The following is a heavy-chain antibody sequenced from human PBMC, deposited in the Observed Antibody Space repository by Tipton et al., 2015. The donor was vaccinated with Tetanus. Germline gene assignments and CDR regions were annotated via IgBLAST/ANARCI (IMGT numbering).Heavy chain of an antibody. D-gene: IGHD2-15*01. J-gene: IGHJ6*02. CDR2: ISAYNGNT. CDR3: ARTLRSYYYYYGMDV. Sequence: QSGPEVKKPGASVKVSCKASGYTFTSYGISWVRQAPGQGLEWMGWISAYNGNTNYAQKLQGRVTMTTDTSTSTAYMELRSLRSDDTAVYYGARTLRSYYYYYGMDVWGQGTTATVSS. CDR1: GYTFTSYG. V-gene: IGHV1-18*01.